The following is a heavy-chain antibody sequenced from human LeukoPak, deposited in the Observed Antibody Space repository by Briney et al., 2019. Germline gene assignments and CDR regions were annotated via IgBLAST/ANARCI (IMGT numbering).Heavy chain of an antibody. Sequence: ASVKVFCKASGYTFTSNHIHWVRQAPGQGLEWMGVINPSGDSTSYAQNFQGRVTMTRDTSTSTVYMELSSLRFDDTAVYYCARGGSYREYYFDYWGQGTPVTVSS. CDR2: INPSGDST. D-gene: IGHD1-26*01. V-gene: IGHV1-46*01. CDR3: ARGGSYREYYFDY. J-gene: IGHJ4*02. CDR1: GYTFTSNH.